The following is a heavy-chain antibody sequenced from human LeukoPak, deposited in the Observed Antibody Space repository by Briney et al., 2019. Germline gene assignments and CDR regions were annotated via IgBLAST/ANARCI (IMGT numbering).Heavy chain of an antibody. V-gene: IGHV1-2*02. Sequence: ASVKVSCKASGYTFTGYYMHWVRQAPGQGLEWMGWINPNSGGTNYAQKFQGRVTMTRDTSISTAYMELSRLRSDDTAVYYCAREIIVVPAAMPLDPWGQGTLGTVSA. CDR2: INPNSGGT. CDR1: GYTFTGYY. CDR3: AREIIVVPAAMPLDP. D-gene: IGHD2-2*01. J-gene: IGHJ5*02.